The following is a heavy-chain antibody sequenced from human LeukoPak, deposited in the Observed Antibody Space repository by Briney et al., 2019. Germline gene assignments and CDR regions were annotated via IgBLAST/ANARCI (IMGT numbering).Heavy chain of an antibody. D-gene: IGHD3-10*01. CDR1: GGSISSGSYY. J-gene: IGHJ3*02. CDR3: ASYGSGSYAFDI. Sequence: SQTLSLTCTVSGGSISSGSYYWSWIRQPAGKGLEWIGRIYTSGRTDYNPSLKSRVTISVDTSKNQFSLKLSSVTAADTAVYYCASYGSGSYAFDIWGQGTMVTVSS. CDR2: IYTSGRT. V-gene: IGHV4-61*02.